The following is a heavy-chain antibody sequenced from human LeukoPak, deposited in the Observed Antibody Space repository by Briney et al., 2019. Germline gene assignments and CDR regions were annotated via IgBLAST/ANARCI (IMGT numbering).Heavy chain of an antibody. Sequence: ASVKVSCKASGGTFSSYAISWVRQAPGQGLEWMGGIIPIFGTANYAQKFQGRVTITADESTSTAYMELSSLRSEDTAVYYCARVFRCSSTSCYRSHYDWFDPWGQGTLVTVSS. CDR2: IIPIFGTA. V-gene: IGHV1-69*13. D-gene: IGHD2-2*02. CDR3: ARVFRCSSTSCYRSHYDWFDP. J-gene: IGHJ5*02. CDR1: GGTFSSYA.